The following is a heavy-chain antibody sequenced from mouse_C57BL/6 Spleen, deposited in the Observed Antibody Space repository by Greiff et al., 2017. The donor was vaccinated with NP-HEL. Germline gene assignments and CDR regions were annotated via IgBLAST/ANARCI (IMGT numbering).Heavy chain of an antibody. CDR1: GYPITSGYY. J-gene: IGHJ1*03. Sequence: ESGPGLVKPSQSLSLTCSVTGYPITSGYYWNWIRQFPGNKLEWMGYISYDGSNNYNPSLKNRISITRDTSKNQFFLKLNSVTTEDTATYYCARYGSSYDWYFDVWGTGTTVTVSS. V-gene: IGHV3-6*01. D-gene: IGHD1-1*01. CDR2: ISYDGSN. CDR3: ARYGSSYDWYFDV.